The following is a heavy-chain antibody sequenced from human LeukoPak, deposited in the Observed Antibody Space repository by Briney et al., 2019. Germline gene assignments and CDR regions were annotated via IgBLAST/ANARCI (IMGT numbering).Heavy chain of an antibody. D-gene: IGHD6-6*01. Sequence: GGSLRLSCAASGFTFSNHWMSWVRQAPGKGLEWVANIKQDGSQKNYVDSVKGRFTISRDNAKNSVYLQMNSLRAEDTAVYYCARIGYSSSSLDYWGQGTLVTVSS. V-gene: IGHV3-7*03. J-gene: IGHJ4*02. CDR1: GFTFSNHW. CDR3: ARIGYSSSSLDY. CDR2: IKQDGSQK.